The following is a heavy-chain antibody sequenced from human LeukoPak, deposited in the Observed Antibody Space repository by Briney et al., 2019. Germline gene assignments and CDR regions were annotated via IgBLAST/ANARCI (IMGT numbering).Heavy chain of an antibody. Sequence: PGESLKISCKGSGYSFTSYWIGWVRQMPGEGLEWIGIIYPGDSDTRYSPSFQGQVTISADKSISTAYLQWSSLKASDTAMYYCARDVGYYYDSSGYPDIWGQGTMVTVSS. J-gene: IGHJ3*02. CDR1: GYSFTSYW. D-gene: IGHD3-22*01. CDR3: ARDVGYYYDSSGYPDI. CDR2: IYPGDSDT. V-gene: IGHV5-51*01.